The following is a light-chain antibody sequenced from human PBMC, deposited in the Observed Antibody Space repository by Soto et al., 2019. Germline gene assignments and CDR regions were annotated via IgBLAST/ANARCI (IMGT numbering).Light chain of an antibody. V-gene: IGKV1D-12*01. CDR2: GAS. Sequence: DIQMTQSPSSVSASVGDRVTITCRASQFINNWVAWYQQKPGKAPRVLIHGASNLQSGVPSRFTGSQSWAEFTLTITCLQPEDFATYFCQQANTFPHTFVQGTKLDIK. J-gene: IGKJ2*01. CDR1: QFINNW. CDR3: QQANTFPHT.